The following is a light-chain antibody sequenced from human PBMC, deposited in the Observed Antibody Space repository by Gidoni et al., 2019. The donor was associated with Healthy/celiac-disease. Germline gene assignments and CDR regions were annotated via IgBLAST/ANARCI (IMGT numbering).Light chain of an antibody. V-gene: IGKV3-11*01. Sequence: EIVLTQSPATLSLSPGERATLSCRASQSVSSYLAWYQQKPGQAPRLLIYDASNRATGIPARFSGSGSGTDFTLTISSLEPEDFAVYYCQQRSNWWSTFXGXTKVEIK. CDR3: QQRSNWWST. J-gene: IGKJ4*01. CDR1: QSVSSY. CDR2: DAS.